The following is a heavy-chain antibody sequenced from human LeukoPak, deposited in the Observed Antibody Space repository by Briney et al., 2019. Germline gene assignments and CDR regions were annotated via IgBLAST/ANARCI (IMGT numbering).Heavy chain of an antibody. V-gene: IGHV3-23*01. CDR3: AKGRIAIYSSGWTDYFDY. J-gene: IGHJ4*02. D-gene: IGHD6-19*01. CDR2: LSNSGGTT. Sequence: GGSLRLSCVASGFTFSTYVMSWVRQAPGKGLEWVASLSNSGGTTYSADSVQGRFTISRANSKSTLYLQMNSLRAEDTAVYYCAKGRIAIYSSGWTDYFDYWGQGTLVTVSS. CDR1: GFTFSTYV.